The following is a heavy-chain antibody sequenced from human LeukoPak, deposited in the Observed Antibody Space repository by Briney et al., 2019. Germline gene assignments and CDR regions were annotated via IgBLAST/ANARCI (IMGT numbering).Heavy chain of an antibody. J-gene: IGHJ6*03. V-gene: IGHV1-18*01. CDR1: GYTFTSYG. CDR3: ARCSSSWPAYYYYYYMDV. CDR2: ISAYNGNT. D-gene: IGHD2-2*01. Sequence: GASVKVSCKASGYTFTSYGISWVRQAPGQGLEWMGWISAYNGNTNYAQKLQGRVTMTTDTSTSTAYMELRSLRSDDTAVYYCARCSSSWPAYYYYYYMDVWGKGTTVTVSS.